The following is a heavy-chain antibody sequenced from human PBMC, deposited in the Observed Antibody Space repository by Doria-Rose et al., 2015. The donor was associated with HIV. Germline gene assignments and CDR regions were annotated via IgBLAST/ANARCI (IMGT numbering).Heavy chain of an antibody. CDR2: TYYTGTS. D-gene: IGHD3-3*01. V-gene: IGHV4-31*02. J-gene: IGHJ4*02. Sequence: GKGLESLGYTYYTGTSDYSPSLKSRLNMAVDTSKNQFSLKLSLVTVADTAVYYCARMGSYRELDYWGQGALVIVSA. CDR3: ARMGSYRELDY.